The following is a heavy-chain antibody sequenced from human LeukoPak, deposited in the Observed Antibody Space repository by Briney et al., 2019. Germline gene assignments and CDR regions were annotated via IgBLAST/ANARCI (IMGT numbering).Heavy chain of an antibody. CDR3: ARGTDYAMNAFDI. CDR2: INSDGSST. D-gene: IGHD4-17*01. CDR1: GFTFSSYW. Sequence: GGSLRLSSAASGFTFSSYWMHWVRRAPGKGLVWVSRINSDGSSTSYADSVKGRFTNSRDNAKNTLYLQMNSLRAEDTAVYYCARGTDYAMNAFDIWGQGTMVTVSS. V-gene: IGHV3-74*01. J-gene: IGHJ3*02.